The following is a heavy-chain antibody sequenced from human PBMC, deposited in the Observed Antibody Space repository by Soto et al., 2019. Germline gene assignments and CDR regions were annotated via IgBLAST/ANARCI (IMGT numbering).Heavy chain of an antibody. D-gene: IGHD3-10*01. V-gene: IGHV3-21*01. J-gene: IGHJ5*01. Sequence: SLRLSCAASGFTFSNYNMNWVRQASGKGLEWVSFIGSSTGYIYYADSVKGRFTISRDNAKNSLYLQMNSLGAEDTAVYYCAGGSYYWFDSWGRGTLVTVSS. CDR3: AGGSYYWFDS. CDR1: GFTFSNYN. CDR2: IGSSTGYI.